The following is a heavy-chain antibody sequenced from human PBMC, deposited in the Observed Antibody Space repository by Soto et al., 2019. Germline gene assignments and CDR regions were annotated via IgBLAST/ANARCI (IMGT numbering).Heavy chain of an antibody. Sequence: QVQLVQSGAEVRQPASSVKVSCKTSGGTFSSYAISWVRQAPGQGLEWMGGIVPIVDTSTYAQKFQGRVTITAEEQTSKAYMELSSLRSDDTAIYYCVRVVAIPGYPDNWGQGTLVTVSS. D-gene: IGHD5-12*01. J-gene: IGHJ4*02. CDR2: IVPIVDTS. V-gene: IGHV1-69*12. CDR1: GGTFSSYA. CDR3: VRVVAIPGYPDN.